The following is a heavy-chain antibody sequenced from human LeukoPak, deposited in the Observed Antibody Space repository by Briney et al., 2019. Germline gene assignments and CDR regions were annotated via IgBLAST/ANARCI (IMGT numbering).Heavy chain of an antibody. CDR3: AREKQKYSSGWYCLDY. CDR2: IWYDGSNK. J-gene: IGHJ4*02. Sequence: PGGSLRLSCAASGFTFSTYGLHWVRQAPGKGLEWVALIWYDGSNKYYADSVKGRFTISRDNSKNTLYLQMNSLRAEDTAVYCCAREKQKYSSGWYCLDYWGQGTLVTVSS. D-gene: IGHD6-19*01. V-gene: IGHV3-33*01. CDR1: GFTFSTYG.